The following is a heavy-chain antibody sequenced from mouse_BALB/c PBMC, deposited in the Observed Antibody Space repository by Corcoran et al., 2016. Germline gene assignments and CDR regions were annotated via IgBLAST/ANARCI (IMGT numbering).Heavy chain of an antibody. D-gene: IGHD2-3*01. CDR2: IYWDDDK. CDR3: ARRFDDGYRYFDV. CDR1: GFSLSTSGMG. V-gene: IGHV8-12*01. J-gene: IGHJ1*01. Sequence: QVTLKESGPGILQPSQTLSLTCSFSGFSLSTSGMGVSWIRQPSGKGLEGLAHIYWDDDKRYNPSLKSRLTISKDTSSNQVFLKITSVDTADTATYYCARRFDDGYRYFDVWGAGTTVTVSS.